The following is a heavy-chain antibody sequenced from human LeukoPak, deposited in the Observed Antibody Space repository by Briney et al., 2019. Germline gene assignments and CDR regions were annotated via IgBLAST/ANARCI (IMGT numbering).Heavy chain of an antibody. D-gene: IGHD6-19*01. CDR1: GGSISSSSYH. V-gene: IGHV4-61*02. CDR2: IDTSGST. CDR3: ARDHNSGWYPGHY. J-gene: IGHJ4*02. Sequence: SETLSLTCTVSGGSISSSSYHWAWIRQPAGKGLEWMGRIDTSGSTDYNPSLKSRVTMSVDTSKNQFSLKVNSVTAADTAMYYCARDHNSGWYPGHYWGQGTLVTVSS.